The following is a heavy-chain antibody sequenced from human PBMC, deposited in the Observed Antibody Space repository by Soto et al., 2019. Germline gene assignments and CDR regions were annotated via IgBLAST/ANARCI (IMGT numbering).Heavy chain of an antibody. CDR1: GFTFSSYA. CDR3: AKDTSIAARLWYYYGMDV. D-gene: IGHD6-6*01. CDR2: ISGSGGST. V-gene: IGHV3-23*01. J-gene: IGHJ6*02. Sequence: GGSLRLSCAASGFTFSSYAMSWVRQAPGKGLEWVSAISGSGGSTYYADSVKGRFTISRDNSKNTLYLQMNSLRAEDTAVYYCAKDTSIAARLWYYYGMDVWGQGTTVTVSS.